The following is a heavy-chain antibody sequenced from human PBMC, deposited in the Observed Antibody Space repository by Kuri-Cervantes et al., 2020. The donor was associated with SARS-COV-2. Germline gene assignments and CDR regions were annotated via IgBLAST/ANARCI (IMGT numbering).Heavy chain of an antibody. CDR3: ARDKRNHWSIASAIDP. CDR1: GFTFSSYA. Sequence: GESLKISCAASGFTFSSYAMHWVRQAPGKGLEWVAVISYDGSNKYYADSVKGRFTISRDNSKNTLYLQMNSLRAEDTAVYYCARDKRNHWSIASAIDPWGQGTLVTVSS. CDR2: ISYDGSNK. J-gene: IGHJ5*02. D-gene: IGHD6-6*01. V-gene: IGHV3-30-3*01.